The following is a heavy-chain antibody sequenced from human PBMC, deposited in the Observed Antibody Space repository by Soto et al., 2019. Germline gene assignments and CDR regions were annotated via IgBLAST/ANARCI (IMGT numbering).Heavy chain of an antibody. Sequence: GWSLRLSCAASGFTFSSYSMNWVRQAPGKGLEWVSSISSSSSYIYYADSVKGRFTISRDNAKNSLYLQMNSLRAEDTAVYYCARNAPTASYYDFWSGYPLYYYYGMDVWGQGTTVTVSS. CDR3: ARNAPTASYYDFWSGYPLYYYYGMDV. CDR2: ISSSSSYI. CDR1: GFTFSSYS. D-gene: IGHD3-3*01. V-gene: IGHV3-21*01. J-gene: IGHJ6*02.